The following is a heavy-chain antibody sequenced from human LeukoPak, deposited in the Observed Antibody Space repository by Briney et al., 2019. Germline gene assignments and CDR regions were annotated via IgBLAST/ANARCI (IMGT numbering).Heavy chain of an antibody. D-gene: IGHD2-2*01. V-gene: IGHV3-23*01. CDR2: ISGSGAST. CDR1: GFTFISYA. Sequence: QPGGSLRLSWAASGFTFISYAKTWVRQAPGKGLEWVSAISGSGASTYYADSVKGRFTISRDDSKNTLYLQMNSLRAEDTAVYYCARGSSSSTYYYMDVWGKGTTVTVSS. CDR3: ARGSSSSTYYYMDV. J-gene: IGHJ6*03.